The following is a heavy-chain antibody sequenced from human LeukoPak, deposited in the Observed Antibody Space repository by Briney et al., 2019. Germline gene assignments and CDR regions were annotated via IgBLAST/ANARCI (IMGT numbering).Heavy chain of an antibody. CDR3: ARTAGYYDSSGCY. V-gene: IGHV1-2*02. Sequence: ASMKVSCKASGYTFTGYYMHWVRQAPGQVIEWMGWIKPNSGGTNYAQKFQGSVTMTRDTSISTAYMELSRLRSDDTAVYYCARTAGYYDSSGCYWGQGTLVTVSS. D-gene: IGHD3-22*01. CDR1: GYTFTGYY. J-gene: IGHJ4*02. CDR2: IKPNSGGT.